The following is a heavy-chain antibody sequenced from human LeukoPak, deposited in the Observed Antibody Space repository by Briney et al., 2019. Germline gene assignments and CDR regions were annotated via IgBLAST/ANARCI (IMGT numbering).Heavy chain of an antibody. CDR2: ISYDGSNK. V-gene: IGHV3-30*18. D-gene: IGHD1-26*01. CDR3: AKEKRVGVTPPYFDY. Sequence: PGGSLRLSCAASGFTFSSYGMHWVRQAPGKGLEWVAVISYDGSNKYYADSVKGRFTISRDNSKDTLYLQMNSLRAEDTAVYYCAKEKRVGVTPPYFDYWGQGTLVTVSS. CDR1: GFTFSSYG. J-gene: IGHJ4*02.